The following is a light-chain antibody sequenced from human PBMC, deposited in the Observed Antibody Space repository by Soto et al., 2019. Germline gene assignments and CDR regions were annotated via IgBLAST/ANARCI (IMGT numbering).Light chain of an antibody. CDR3: QQYNGYWT. V-gene: IGKV1-5*03. CDR1: QSISTW. CDR2: KAS. Sequence: DIQMTQSPSTLSASVGDRVTITCRASQSISTWLAWYQQKPGKAPKLLIYKASSLESGVPSSFSGSGSGTEYTLTISSLQPDDFATYYCQQYNGYWTFGQGTKVEIK. J-gene: IGKJ1*01.